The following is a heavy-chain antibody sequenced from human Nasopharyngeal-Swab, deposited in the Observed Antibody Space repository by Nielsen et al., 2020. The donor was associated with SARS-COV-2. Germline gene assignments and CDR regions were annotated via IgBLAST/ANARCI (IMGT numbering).Heavy chain of an antibody. V-gene: IGHV3-21*01. Sequence: GASLKISCAASRFTFSTYSMNWVRQAPGKGLEWVSSISSSSSYIYYADSVKGRFTISRDNARNSLYLQMNSLRAEDTAVFYCTRDLGRWQLFDPWGQGTLVTVSS. CDR2: ISSSSSYI. J-gene: IGHJ5*02. CDR3: TRDLGRWQLFDP. CDR1: RFTFSTYS. D-gene: IGHD7-27*01.